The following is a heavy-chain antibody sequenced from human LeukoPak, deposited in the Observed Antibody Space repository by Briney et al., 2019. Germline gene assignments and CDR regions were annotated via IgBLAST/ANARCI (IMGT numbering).Heavy chain of an antibody. V-gene: IGHV4-59*08. Sequence: PSETLSLTCGVSGGSISSYYWSWIRQPPGKGLEWIGYIYYTGSTNYNPSLKSRVTISVDTSKNQFSLRLSSVTAADTAVYYCSSMTDYWGQGTLVTVSS. J-gene: IGHJ4*02. CDR3: SSMTDY. CDR2: IYYTGST. D-gene: IGHD3-16*01. CDR1: GGSISSYY.